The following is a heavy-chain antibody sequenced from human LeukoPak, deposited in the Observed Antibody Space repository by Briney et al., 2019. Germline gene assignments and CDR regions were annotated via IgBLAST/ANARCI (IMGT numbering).Heavy chain of an antibody. V-gene: IGHV3-64*01. D-gene: IGHD2-21*01. CDR2: VVGNGGTT. Sequence: GGSLRLSSAASVFTFTIYTIHWVLHTPREGLWYVSVVVGNGGTTYYANSVKGRFTTSRDNSRNTVYLQMGSLRPEDTAVYYCARERAYYYFDYWGQGALVTVSS. J-gene: IGHJ4*02. CDR3: ARERAYYYFDY. CDR1: VFTFTIYT.